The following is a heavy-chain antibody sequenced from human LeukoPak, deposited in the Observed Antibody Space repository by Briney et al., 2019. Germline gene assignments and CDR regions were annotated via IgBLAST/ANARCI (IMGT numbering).Heavy chain of an antibody. V-gene: IGHV5-51*01. CDR2: IYPGDSDT. J-gene: IGHJ4*02. CDR3: ASPPTRECSSISCPLSY. D-gene: IGHD2-2*01. CDR1: GYSFTTYW. Sequence: KNGESLKISCKGSGYSFTTYWIAWVRQMPGKGLEWIWIIYPGDSDTRYSPSFQGQVTISVDKSVSAAYLQWSSLKASDTAMYYCASPPTRECSSISCPLSYWGQGTLVTVSS.